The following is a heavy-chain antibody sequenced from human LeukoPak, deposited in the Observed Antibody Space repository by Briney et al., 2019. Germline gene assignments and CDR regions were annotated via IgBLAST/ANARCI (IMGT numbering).Heavy chain of an antibody. J-gene: IGHJ3*02. V-gene: IGHV1-8*03. CDR2: MNPNSGNT. CDR1: GYTFTSYD. Sequence: ASVKVSCKASGYTFTSYDINWVRQATGQGLEWMGWMNPNSGNTGYAQKFQGRVTITRNTSISTAYMELSSLRSEDTAVYYCARRRDDAYYYDSSGQVFGAFDIWGQGTMVTVSS. CDR3: ARRRDDAYYYDSSGQVFGAFDI. D-gene: IGHD3-22*01.